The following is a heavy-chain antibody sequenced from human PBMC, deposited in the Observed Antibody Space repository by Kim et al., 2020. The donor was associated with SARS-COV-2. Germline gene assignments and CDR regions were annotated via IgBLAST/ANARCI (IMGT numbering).Heavy chain of an antibody. Sequence: GGSLRLSCAASGFTVSSNYMTWVRQAPGKGLEWVSVIYSGGSTYYADSVKGRFTIPRDNSKNTVYLQMSSLRAEDTAVYYCARRFYAMDVWGQGTTVTVSS. CDR2: IYSGGST. CDR1: GFTVSSNY. D-gene: IGHD3-16*01. V-gene: IGHV3-53*01. CDR3: ARRFYAMDV. J-gene: IGHJ6*02.